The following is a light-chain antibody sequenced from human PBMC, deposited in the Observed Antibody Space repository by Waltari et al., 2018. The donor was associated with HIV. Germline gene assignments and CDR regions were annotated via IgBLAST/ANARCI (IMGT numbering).Light chain of an antibody. V-gene: IGKV3-20*01. Sequence: IDLTQSPGNLSLSPGERATLSCRASQSVSITYVAWYQQKPGQAPRLLIYGSYTRATGIPDRFSGSGSGTDFTLTISRLEPEDFALYYCQHYGSPPLAFGGGTKVEIK. CDR3: QHYGSPPLA. CDR1: QSVSITY. CDR2: GSY. J-gene: IGKJ4*01.